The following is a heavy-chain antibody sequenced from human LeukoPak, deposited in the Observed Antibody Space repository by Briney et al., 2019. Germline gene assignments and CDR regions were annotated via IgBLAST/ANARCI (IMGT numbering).Heavy chain of an antibody. CDR3: AKERGAYSGSSGYYLPDY. CDR1: GFTFRNYG. V-gene: IGHV3-33*03. J-gene: IGHJ4*02. CDR2: VWFDESQH. Sequence: GGSLRLSCVASGFTFRNYGMHWVRQAPGKGLEWVAAVWFDESQHHYADSVKGLFTISRDNSHNTLFLQMNNLRPEDTAVYYCAKERGAYSGSSGYYLPDYWGQGALVTVSS. D-gene: IGHD3-22*01.